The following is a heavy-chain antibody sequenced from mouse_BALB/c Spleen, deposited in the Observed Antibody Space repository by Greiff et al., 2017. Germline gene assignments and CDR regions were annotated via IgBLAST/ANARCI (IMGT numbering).Heavy chain of an antibody. CDR2: ISYDGSN. V-gene: IGHV3-6*02. CDR1: GYSITSGYY. Sequence: EVKLLESGPGLVKPSQSLSLTCSVTGYSITSGYYWNWIRQFPGNKLEWMGYISYDGSNNYNPSLKNRISITRDTSKNQFFLKLNSVTTEDTATYYCARVTTVVATYPSFDYWGQGTTLTVSS. J-gene: IGHJ2*01. D-gene: IGHD1-1*01. CDR3: ARVTTVVATYPSFDY.